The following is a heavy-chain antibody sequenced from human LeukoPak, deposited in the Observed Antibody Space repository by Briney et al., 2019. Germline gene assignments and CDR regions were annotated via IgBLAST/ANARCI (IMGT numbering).Heavy chain of an antibody. J-gene: IGHJ4*02. CDR3: AKDRSIGTYYTFDH. CDR2: ISGSGLMT. V-gene: IGHV3-23*01. Sequence: GGSLRLSCAACGFTFSDYAMTWVRQAPGKGLEWVATISGSGLMTYYADSVKGRFTVSGDNSKNTLYLQMSSLTAADTAVYYCAKDRSIGTYYTFDHWGQGTLVTVSS. D-gene: IGHD1-26*01. CDR1: GFTFSDYA.